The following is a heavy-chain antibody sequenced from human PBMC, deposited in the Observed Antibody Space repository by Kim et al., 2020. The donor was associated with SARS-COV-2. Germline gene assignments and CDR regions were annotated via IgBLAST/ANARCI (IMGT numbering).Heavy chain of an antibody. J-gene: IGHJ4*02. CDR3: AKVGQLADHYFDY. CDR2: ISNIGGSP. CDR1: GFTFSSYA. V-gene: IGHV3-23*01. D-gene: IGHD6-6*01. Sequence: GGSLRLSCVASGFTFSSYAMTWVRQAPGKGLEWVSGISNIGGSPSYADSVKGRFAISRDNSKNTLHLQMNSLRADDTAIYYCAKVGQLADHYFDYWGQGT.